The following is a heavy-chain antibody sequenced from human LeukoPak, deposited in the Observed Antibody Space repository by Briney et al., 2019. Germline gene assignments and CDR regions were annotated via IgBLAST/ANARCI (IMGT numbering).Heavy chain of an antibody. V-gene: IGHV3-30-3*01. D-gene: IGHD3-22*01. CDR1: GFTFSSYA. J-gene: IGHJ4*02. CDR3: ASLTHRKTYYYDSSGYPEDY. CDR2: ISYDGSNK. Sequence: GRSLRLSCAASGFTFSSYAMHWVRQAPGKGLEWVAVISYDGSNKYYADSVKGRFTISRDNSKNTLYLQMNSLRAEDTAVYYCASLTHRKTYYYDSSGYPEDYWGQGTLVTVSS.